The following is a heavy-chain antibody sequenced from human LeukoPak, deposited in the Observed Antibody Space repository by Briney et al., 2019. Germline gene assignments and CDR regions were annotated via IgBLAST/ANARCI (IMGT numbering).Heavy chain of an antibody. V-gene: IGHV2-70*11. CDR2: IDWDDDK. CDR1: GFSLRTSGMC. D-gene: IGHD3-22*01. Sequence: SGPTLVNPTQTLTLTCTFSGFSLRTSGMCVSWIRQPPGKALEWLARIDWDDDKYYSTSLKTRLTISKDTSKNQVALTMTNMDPLDTATYYCARVLRGPRDSSGNYYYFDHWGQGTPVTVSS. CDR3: ARVLRGPRDSSGNYYYFDH. J-gene: IGHJ4*02.